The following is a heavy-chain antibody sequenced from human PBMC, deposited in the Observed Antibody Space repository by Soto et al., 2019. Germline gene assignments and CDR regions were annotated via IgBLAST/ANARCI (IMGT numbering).Heavy chain of an antibody. J-gene: IGHJ4*02. D-gene: IGHD6-19*01. CDR1: GGSISSSSYY. CDR2: IYYSGST. Sequence: SETLSLTCTVSGGSISSSSYYWSWIRQPPGKGLEWIGYIYYSGSTNYNPSLKSRVTISVDTSKNQFSLKLSSVTAADTAVYYCAREHSSGWYFAVYPRGYFDYWGQGTLVTVSS. V-gene: IGHV4-61*01. CDR3: AREHSSGWYFAVYPRGYFDY.